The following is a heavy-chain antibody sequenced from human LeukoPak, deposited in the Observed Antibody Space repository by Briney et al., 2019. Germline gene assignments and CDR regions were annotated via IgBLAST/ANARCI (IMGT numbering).Heavy chain of an antibody. J-gene: IGHJ3*02. D-gene: IGHD3-16*02. Sequence: SETVSLTCAVYGGSFSGYYWSWLRQPPGKGLEWIGYIYSSGTTNNNPSLRSRVTISLDTSKNQFSLRLSSVTAADTALYYCARVGNYPDAFDIWSHGTMVTVSS. CDR2: IYSSGTT. CDR1: GGSFSGYY. V-gene: IGHV4-34*11. CDR3: ARVGNYPDAFDI.